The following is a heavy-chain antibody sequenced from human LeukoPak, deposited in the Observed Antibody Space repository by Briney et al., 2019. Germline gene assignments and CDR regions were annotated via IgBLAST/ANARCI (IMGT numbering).Heavy chain of an antibody. D-gene: IGHD3-10*01. CDR2: IKEDGSEI. CDR1: GFNFSTYW. Sequence: PGGSLRLSCAASGFNFSTYWMTWVRQVLGKVLEWVANIKEDGSEIYYVDAVKGRFSISRDNAKTSLYLQMNNLSVADTAVYYCVTDQTGRHPYFFDYWGQGTLVTVSS. CDR3: VTDQTGRHPYFFDY. J-gene: IGHJ4*02. V-gene: IGHV3-7*01.